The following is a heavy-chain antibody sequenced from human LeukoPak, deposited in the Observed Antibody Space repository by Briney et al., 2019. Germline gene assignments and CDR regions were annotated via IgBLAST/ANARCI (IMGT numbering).Heavy chain of an antibody. Sequence: SETLSLTCAVYGGSFSGYYWSWIRHPPGKGLEWIGEINHSGSTNYNPSLKSRVTISVDTSKNQFSLKLSSVTAADTAVYYCARGRRCSSTSCYTFPPYWYFDLWGRGTLVTVSS. CDR2: INHSGST. CDR3: ARGRRCSSTSCYTFPPYWYFDL. V-gene: IGHV4-34*01. D-gene: IGHD2-2*02. CDR1: GGSFSGYY. J-gene: IGHJ2*01.